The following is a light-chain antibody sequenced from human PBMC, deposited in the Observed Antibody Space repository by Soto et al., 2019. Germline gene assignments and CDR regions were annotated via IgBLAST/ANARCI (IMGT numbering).Light chain of an antibody. CDR1: QSVTGSY. Sequence: EIVLTQSPGTLSLSPGERATLSCRASQSVTGSYLAWYQQKPGQAPRLLIYGASSRASGIQDRFSGSGSGTEFTLPISRLEPADFAVYYCQQYGSSPPVTFGPGTKVDMK. CDR3: QQYGSSPPVT. V-gene: IGKV3-20*01. CDR2: GAS. J-gene: IGKJ3*01.